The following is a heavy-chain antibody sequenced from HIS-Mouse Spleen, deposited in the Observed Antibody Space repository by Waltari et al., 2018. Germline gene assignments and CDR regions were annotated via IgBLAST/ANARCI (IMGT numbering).Heavy chain of an antibody. CDR1: GGTFSSYA. J-gene: IGHJ3*02. D-gene: IGHD3-16*01. CDR3: ARELGEGAFDI. CDR2: IIPILGIA. V-gene: IGHV1-69*04. Sequence: QVQLVQSGAEVKKPGSSVKVSCKASGGTFSSYAISWVRQAPGQGLGWMGRIIPILGIANYAQKFQGRVTITADKSTSTAYMELSSLRSEDTAVYYCARELGEGAFDIWGQGTMVTVSS.